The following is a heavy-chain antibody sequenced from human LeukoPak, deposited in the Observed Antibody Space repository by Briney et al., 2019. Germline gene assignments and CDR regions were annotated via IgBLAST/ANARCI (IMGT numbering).Heavy chain of an antibody. D-gene: IGHD6-13*01. J-gene: IGHJ5*02. Sequence: SETLSLTCTVSGGSISSYYWSWIRQPPGKGLEWIGYIYNSGSTNYKSSLKSRVSISMDTSKNQFSLKLTSVTAADTAVYYCARARSLIAAARVGWFDPWGQGTLVTVSS. CDR1: GGSISSYY. CDR2: IYNSGST. V-gene: IGHV4-59*01. CDR3: ARARSLIAAARVGWFDP.